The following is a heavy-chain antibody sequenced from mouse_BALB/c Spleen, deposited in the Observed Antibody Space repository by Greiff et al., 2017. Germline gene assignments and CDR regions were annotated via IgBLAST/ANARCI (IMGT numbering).Heavy chain of an antibody. Sequence: EVKLMESGGGLVKPGGSLKLSCAASGFTFSSYTMSWVRQTPEKRLEWVATISSGGSYTYYPDSVKGRFTISRDNAKNTLYLQMSSLKSEDTAMYYCTRDMSTATGAMDYWGQGTSVTVSS. CDR2: ISSGGSYT. CDR1: GFTFSSYT. J-gene: IGHJ4*01. D-gene: IGHD1-2*01. CDR3: TRDMSTATGAMDY. V-gene: IGHV5-6-4*01.